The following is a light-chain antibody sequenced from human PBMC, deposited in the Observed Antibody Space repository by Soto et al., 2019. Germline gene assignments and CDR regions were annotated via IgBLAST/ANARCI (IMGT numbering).Light chain of an antibody. CDR2: DAS. Sequence: VLTQSPVRLCLSTGQIATLSCSASQSVSSSYLAWYQQKPGQAPRLLIYDASNRATGIPARFSGSGSGTDFTLTISSLEPEDFAVYYCQQRSNWPLNFGQGTRLEI. V-gene: IGKV3D-20*02. CDR3: QQRSNWPLN. J-gene: IGKJ5*01. CDR1: QSVSSSY.